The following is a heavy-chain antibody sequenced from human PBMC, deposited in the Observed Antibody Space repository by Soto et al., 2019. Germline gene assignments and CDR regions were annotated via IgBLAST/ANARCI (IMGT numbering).Heavy chain of an antibody. D-gene: IGHD6-19*01. CDR2: IYPGDSDT. Sequence: GESLKISCKGSGYSFASYWIGWVRQMPGKGLEWMGIIYPGDSDTRYSPSFQGQVTISADKSISTAYLQWSSLKASDTAMYYCARHTASIAVARYGMDVWGQGTTVTVSS. CDR1: GYSFASYW. V-gene: IGHV5-51*01. J-gene: IGHJ6*02. CDR3: ARHTASIAVARYGMDV.